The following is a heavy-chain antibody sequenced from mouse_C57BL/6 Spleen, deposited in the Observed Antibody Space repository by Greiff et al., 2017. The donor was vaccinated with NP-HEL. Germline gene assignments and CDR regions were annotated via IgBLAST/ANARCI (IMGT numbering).Heavy chain of an antibody. CDR2: IDPSDSYT. V-gene: IGHV1-69*01. Sequence: QVQLQQPGADLVMPGASVKLSCKASGYTFTSYWMHWVKQRPGQGLEWIGEIDPSDSYTNYNQKFKGKSTLTVDKSSSTAYMQLSSLTSEDSAVYYCARRDFDYWGQGTTLTVSS. CDR3: ARRDFDY. CDR1: GYTFTSYW. J-gene: IGHJ2*01.